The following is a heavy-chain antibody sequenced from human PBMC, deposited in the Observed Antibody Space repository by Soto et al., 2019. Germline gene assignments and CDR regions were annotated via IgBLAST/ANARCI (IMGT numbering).Heavy chain of an antibody. CDR1: GGSISSGDYY. CDR3: ARVLSIEMATINYFDY. V-gene: IGHV4-30-4*01. D-gene: IGHD5-12*01. Sequence: PSETLSLTCTVSGGSISSGDYYWSWIRQPPGKGLEWIGYIYYSGSTYYNPSLKSRVTISVDTSKNQFSLKLSSVTAADTAVYYCARVLSIEMATINYFDYWGQGTLVTVSS. J-gene: IGHJ4*02. CDR2: IYYSGST.